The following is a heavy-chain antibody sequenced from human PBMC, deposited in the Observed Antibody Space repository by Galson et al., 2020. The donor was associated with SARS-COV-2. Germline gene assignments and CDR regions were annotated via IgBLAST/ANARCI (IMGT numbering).Heavy chain of an antibody. CDR3: ARQDSSSWYRVY. J-gene: IGHJ4*02. D-gene: IGHD6-13*01. V-gene: IGHV4-39*01. CDR2: IYYSRST. Sequence: ASETLSLTCTVSGGSISSSSYYWGWIRQPPGKGLEWIGSIYYSRSTYYNPSLKSRVTISVDTSKNQFSLKLSSVTAADTAVYYCARQDSSSWYRVYWGQGTLVTVSS. CDR1: GGSISSSSYY.